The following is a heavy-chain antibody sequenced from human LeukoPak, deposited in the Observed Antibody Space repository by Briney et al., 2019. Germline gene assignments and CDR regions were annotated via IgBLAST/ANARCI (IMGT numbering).Heavy chain of an antibody. J-gene: IGHJ4*02. CDR3: TISQYDSVDY. V-gene: IGHV1-18*04. CDR1: GYTFTSYG. D-gene: IGHD1-1*01. CDR2: ISAYNGNT. Sequence: ASVKVSCKASGYTFTSYGISWVRQAPGQGLEWMGWISAYNGNTNYAQKLQGRVTMTTDTSTSTAYMELRSLSSDDTAVYYCTISQYDSVDYWGQGTLVTVSS.